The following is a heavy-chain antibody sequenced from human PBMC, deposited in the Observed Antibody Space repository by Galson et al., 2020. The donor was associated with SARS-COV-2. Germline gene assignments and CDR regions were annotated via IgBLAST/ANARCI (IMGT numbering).Heavy chain of an antibody. V-gene: IGHV3-33*01. D-gene: IGHD4-17*01. CDR1: GFTFSSYG. CDR2: IWYDGSNK. Sequence: QLGESLKISCAASGFTFSSYGMHWVRQAPGKGLEWVAVIWYDGSNKYYADSVKGRFTISRDNSKNTLYLQMNSLRAEDTAVYYCARDGPVTTWEYYFDYWGQGTLVTVSS. CDR3: ARDGPVTTWEYYFDY. J-gene: IGHJ4*02.